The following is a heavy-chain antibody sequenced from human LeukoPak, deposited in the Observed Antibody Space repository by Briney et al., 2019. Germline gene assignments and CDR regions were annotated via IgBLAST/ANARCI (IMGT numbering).Heavy chain of an antibody. D-gene: IGHD3-9*01. CDR2: ISSSSSYI. J-gene: IGHJ6*02. V-gene: IGHV3-21*01. CDR1: GFTFSSYS. CDR3: ARSYDILTGTYYYCYGMDV. Sequence: GGSLRLSCAASGFTFSSYSMNWVRQAPGKGLEWVSSISSSSSYIYYADSVKGRFTISRDNAKNSLYLQMNSLRAEDTAVYYCARSYDILTGTYYYCYGMDVWGQGTTVTVSS.